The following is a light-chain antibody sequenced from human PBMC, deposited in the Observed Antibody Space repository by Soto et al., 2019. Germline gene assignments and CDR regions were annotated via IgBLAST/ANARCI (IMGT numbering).Light chain of an antibody. CDR3: QSYDSRLTDVV. CDR2: ANN. CDR1: SSNIGARYD. J-gene: IGLJ2*01. V-gene: IGLV1-40*01. Sequence: QSVLTQPPSVSGAPGQRVTISCTGSSSNIGARYDVHWYQQLPGAAPKLLIYANNNWPSGVPDRFSGSKSGTSASLAITGLQAEDEADYFCQSYDSRLTDVVFGGGTKLTVL.